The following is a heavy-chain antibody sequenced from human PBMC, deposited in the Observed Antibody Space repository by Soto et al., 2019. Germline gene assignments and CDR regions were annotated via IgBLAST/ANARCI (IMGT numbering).Heavy chain of an antibody. D-gene: IGHD3-10*01. CDR2: IKQDGSER. Sequence: EGSLRLSCAASGFTFSSYWMSWVRQAPGTGLEWVANIKQDGSERYYVDSVKGRFTISRDNAKNKLYLQMHSLRAEDTAVYYCARDYYGSGSYYNDVNWFDPWGQGTLVTVSS. V-gene: IGHV3-7*03. CDR1: GFTFSSYW. CDR3: ARDYYGSGSYYNDVNWFDP. J-gene: IGHJ5*02.